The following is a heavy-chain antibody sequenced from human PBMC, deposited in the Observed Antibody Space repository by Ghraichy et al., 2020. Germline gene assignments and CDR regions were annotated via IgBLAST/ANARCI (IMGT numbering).Heavy chain of an antibody. Sequence: SETLSLTCTVSGGSISSYSWSWIRQPPGKGLELIGYIYYSGSTNYSPSLRSRVTISVDTSKNQFSLKLSSVTAADTAVYYCARQRRQLSGPYFDYWGQGTLVTVSS. V-gene: IGHV4-59*08. D-gene: IGHD2-2*01. CDR3: ARQRRQLSGPYFDY. J-gene: IGHJ4*02. CDR2: IYYSGST. CDR1: GGSISSYS.